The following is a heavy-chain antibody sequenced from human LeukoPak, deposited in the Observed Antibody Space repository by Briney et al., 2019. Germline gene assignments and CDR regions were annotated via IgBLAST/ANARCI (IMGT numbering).Heavy chain of an antibody. CDR1: DDSISDYY. CDR3: ASLGIQIAVAYFDY. V-gene: IGHV4-59*08. Sequence: PSETLSLTCTVSDDSISDYYRGWIRQPPGKGLEWIGYFHNSGTSTYNPSLKSRVTISADTSKNQFSLKLSSVTAADTAVYYCASLGIQIAVAYFDYWGQGTLVTVSS. D-gene: IGHD6-19*01. CDR2: FHNSGTS. J-gene: IGHJ4*02.